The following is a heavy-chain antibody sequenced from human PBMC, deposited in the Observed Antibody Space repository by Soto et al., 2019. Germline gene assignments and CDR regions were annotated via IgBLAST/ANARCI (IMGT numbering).Heavy chain of an antibody. J-gene: IGHJ6*02. CDR2: MYPGDSDT. V-gene: IGHV5-51*01. CDR3: ARPGSMGQQLPRV. Sequence: ESLTLSCQGSGCSCTSYWMGWVRQRPGKGLEWMGIMYPGDSDTRYSPSFQGQLTISPDKSISTAYLQWTSLNASDTAMYYCARPGSMGQQLPRVWGRGTTFTVSS. D-gene: IGHD6-13*01. CDR1: GCSCTSYW.